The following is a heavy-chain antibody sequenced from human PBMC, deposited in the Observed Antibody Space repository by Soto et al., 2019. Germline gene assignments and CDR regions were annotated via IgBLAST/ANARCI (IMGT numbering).Heavy chain of an antibody. V-gene: IGHV4-31*03. D-gene: IGHD2-15*01. Sequence: PSETLSLTCTVSGGSISSDGYYWSWIRQHPGKGLEWIGYIYYSGSTYYNPSLKSRVTISVDTSKNQFSLKLSSVTAADTAVYYCARDRGVAATQLIYYYYGMDVWGQGTTVTVSS. CDR3: ARDRGVAATQLIYYYYGMDV. CDR1: GGSISSDGYY. J-gene: IGHJ6*02. CDR2: IYYSGST.